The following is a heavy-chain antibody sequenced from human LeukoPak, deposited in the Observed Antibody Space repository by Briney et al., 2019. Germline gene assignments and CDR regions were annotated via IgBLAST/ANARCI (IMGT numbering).Heavy chain of an antibody. V-gene: IGHV3-7*01. J-gene: IGHJ3*01. CDR3: ARGEDYYDSSGLPHDAFDV. CDR1: GFTFSSNW. Sequence: PGGSLRLSCAASGFTFSSNWMNWVRRAPGKGLEWLASIKKDGSERYYVDSVKGRFTISRDNAKNSLYLQMNSLRAEDTAVYYCARGEDYYDSSGLPHDAFDVWGQGTMVTVSS. D-gene: IGHD3-22*01. CDR2: IKKDGSER.